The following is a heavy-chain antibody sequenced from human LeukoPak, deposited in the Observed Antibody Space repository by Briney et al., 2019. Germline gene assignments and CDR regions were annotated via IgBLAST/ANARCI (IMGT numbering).Heavy chain of an antibody. V-gene: IGHV5-10-1*01. CDR1: GYNFTGHW. Sequence: GESLKISCKGSGYNFTGHWISWVRQMPGKGLEWMGRLDPTDSYTNYSPSFQGHVTISAGKSISTAYLQWSSLKASDTAIYYCARLRDGSLDYWGQGTLVTVSS. J-gene: IGHJ4*02. CDR2: LDPTDSYT. CDR3: ARLRDGSLDY.